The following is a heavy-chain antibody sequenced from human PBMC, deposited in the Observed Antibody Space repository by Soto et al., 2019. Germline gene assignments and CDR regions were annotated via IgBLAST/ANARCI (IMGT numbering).Heavy chain of an antibody. V-gene: IGHV1-18*01. Sequence: ASVKVSCKTSGYTFNTYGINWVRQAPGQGLELMGWISAYDGKTTYAEKFQGRVTLTTDTSTSTAYMELRSLRSDDTAIYYCSRDPHEFWTSYWFDPWGQGTPVTSPQ. J-gene: IGHJ5*02. D-gene: IGHD3-3*01. CDR3: SRDPHEFWTSYWFDP. CDR2: ISAYDGKT. CDR1: GYTFNTYG.